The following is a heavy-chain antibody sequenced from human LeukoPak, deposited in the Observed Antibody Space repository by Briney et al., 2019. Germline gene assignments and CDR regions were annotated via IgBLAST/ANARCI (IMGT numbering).Heavy chain of an antibody. CDR1: GFTFRSYW. D-gene: IGHD5-18*01. V-gene: IGHV3-74*01. Sequence: GGSLRLFCAASGFTFRSYWLHWVRQAPGKGLVWVSRINSDGSSTSYAASVKGRFTISRANAKNTLYLQMTSLRAEDTAVYYCARVDTAMDDYWGQGTLVTVSS. CDR3: ARVDTAMDDY. J-gene: IGHJ4*02. CDR2: INSDGSST.